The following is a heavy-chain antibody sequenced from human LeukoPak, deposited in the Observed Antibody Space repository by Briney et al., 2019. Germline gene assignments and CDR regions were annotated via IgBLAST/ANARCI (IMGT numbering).Heavy chain of an antibody. CDR1: GRFLSSYY. J-gene: IGHJ6*02. D-gene: IGHD2/OR15-2a*01. Sequence: SQTLSLTCTVSGRFLSSYYWSWVRQPARKGLEWIGRIYTSGSTNYNPSLKSRVTMSVDTSKNQFSLKLSSVTAADTAVYYCAGGFLYGMDVWGQGTTVTVSS. V-gene: IGHV4-4*07. CDR3: AGGFLYGMDV. CDR2: IYTSGST.